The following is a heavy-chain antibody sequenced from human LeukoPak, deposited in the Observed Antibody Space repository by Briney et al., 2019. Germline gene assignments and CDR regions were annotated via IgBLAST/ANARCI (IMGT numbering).Heavy chain of an antibody. CDR1: GFTFSSYG. D-gene: IGHD6-6*01. J-gene: IGHJ5*02. Sequence: PGGSLRLSCAASGFTFSSYGMHWVRQAPGKGLEWVAVISYGGSNKYYADSVKGRFTISRDNSKNTLYLQMNSLRAEDTAVYYCAKDRRGSSSSDNWFDPWGQGTLVTVSS. V-gene: IGHV3-30*18. CDR3: AKDRRGSSSSDNWFDP. CDR2: ISYGGSNK.